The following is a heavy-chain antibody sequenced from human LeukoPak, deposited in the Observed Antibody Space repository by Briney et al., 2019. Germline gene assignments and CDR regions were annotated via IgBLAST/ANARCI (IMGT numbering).Heavy chain of an antibody. J-gene: IGHJ4*02. CDR2: INSGGDDI. CDR3: ARDTIQPGLIDD. Sequence: GGSLRLSCAASGFSFSLYAMNWVRQAPGKGLEWISYINSGGDDIHYAASVRGRFTISRDDAGNTLFLQLSRLRAEDTAVYYCARDTIQPGLIDDWGQGTLVTVSS. V-gene: IGHV3-21*05. CDR1: GFSFSLYA. D-gene: IGHD2-2*01.